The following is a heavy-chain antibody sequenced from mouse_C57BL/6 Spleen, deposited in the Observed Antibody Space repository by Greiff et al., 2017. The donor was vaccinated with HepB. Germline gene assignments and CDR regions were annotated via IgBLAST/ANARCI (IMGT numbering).Heavy chain of an antibody. V-gene: IGHV14-3*02. D-gene: IGHD5-2*01. CDR3: RISTINA. CDR1: GYNIKDIY. Sequence: EVQLQQSGAELVKPAASLKLSCTASGYNIKDIYIHWVKQRPEKGLERIRRTDPANGNTKYDPKFQGKATITADTSSNTAYLQLSSLTSEDPAVYYCRISTINAWGQGNTLTVSS. CDR2: TDPANGNT. J-gene: IGHJ2*01.